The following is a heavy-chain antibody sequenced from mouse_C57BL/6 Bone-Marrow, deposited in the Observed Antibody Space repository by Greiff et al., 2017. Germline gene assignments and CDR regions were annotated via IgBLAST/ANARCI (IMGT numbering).Heavy chain of an antibody. CDR1: GFTFSDYY. CDR2: INYDGSST. J-gene: IGHJ1*03. Sequence: EVKLVESEGGLVQPGSSMKLSCTASGFTFSDYYMAWVRQVPEKGLEWVANINYDGSSTYYLDSLKSRFIISRDNAKNILYLRMSSLKSEDTATYYCARGGIYYGSSPWYFDVWGTGTTVTVSS. D-gene: IGHD1-1*01. CDR3: ARGGIYYGSSPWYFDV. V-gene: IGHV5-16*01.